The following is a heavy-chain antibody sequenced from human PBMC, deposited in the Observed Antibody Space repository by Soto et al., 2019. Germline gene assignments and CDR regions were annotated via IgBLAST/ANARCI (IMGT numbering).Heavy chain of an antibody. CDR1: GFSLSNARMG. CDR3: ARVPYNWNYGYYYGMDV. V-gene: IGHV2-26*01. J-gene: IGHJ6*02. D-gene: IGHD1-7*01. CDR2: IFSNDEK. Sequence: QVTLKESGPVLVKPTETLTLTCTVSGFSLSNARMGVSWIRQPPGKALEWLAHIFSNDEKSYSTSLKSRLTIAKDTSKSQVVLTMTNMDPVYTATYYGARVPYNWNYGYYYGMDVWGQGTTVTVSS.